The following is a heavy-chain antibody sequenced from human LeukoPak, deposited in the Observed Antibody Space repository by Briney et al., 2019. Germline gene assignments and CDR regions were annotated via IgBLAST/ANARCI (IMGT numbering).Heavy chain of an antibody. V-gene: IGHV1-24*01. D-gene: IGHD3-22*01. J-gene: IGHJ4*02. CDR1: GYTLTELS. CDR2: FDPEDGET. CDR3: ATGVQDYYDSSGYAS. Sequence: GASVKVSCKVSGYTLTELSMHWVRQAPGKGLEWMGGFDPEDGETIYAQKFQGRVTMTEDTSTDTAYMELSSLRSEDTAVCYCATGVQDYYDSSGYASWGQGTLVTVSS.